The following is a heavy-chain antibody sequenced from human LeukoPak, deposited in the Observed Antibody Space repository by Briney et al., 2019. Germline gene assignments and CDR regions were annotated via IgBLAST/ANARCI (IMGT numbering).Heavy chain of an antibody. V-gene: IGHV1-46*01. Sequence: ASVKVSCKASGGTFGSYAISWVRQAPGQGLEWMGIINPSGGSTSYAQKFQGRVTMTRDMSTSTVYMELSSLRSEDTAVYYCARGGASGSYQVEYWGQGTLVTVSS. CDR2: INPSGGST. J-gene: IGHJ4*02. CDR1: GGTFGSYA. CDR3: ARGGASGSYQVEY. D-gene: IGHD1-26*01.